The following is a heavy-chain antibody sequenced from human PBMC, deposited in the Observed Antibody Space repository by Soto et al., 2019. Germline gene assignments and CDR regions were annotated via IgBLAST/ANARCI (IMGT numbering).Heavy chain of an antibody. J-gene: IGHJ6*02. CDR3: ARFSGGSYNTYYFYYGMDV. D-gene: IGHD2-15*01. CDR2: ISAYNGNT. CDR1: GYTFTSYG. Sequence: ASVKVSCKASGYTFTSYGISWVRQAPGQGLDWMGWISAYNGNTKYAQDLQGRVTMTTDTSTSTAYMELRSLRSDDTAMYYCARFSGGSYNTYYFYYGMDVWGQGTTVTV. V-gene: IGHV1-18*04.